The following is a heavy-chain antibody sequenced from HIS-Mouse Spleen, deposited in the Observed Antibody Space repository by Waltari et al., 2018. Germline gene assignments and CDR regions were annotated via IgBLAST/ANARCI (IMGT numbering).Heavy chain of an antibody. Sequence: QVQLVESGGGVVQPGRSLSLSCAASGFTFISCAMHWVRQAPGKGLEWVAVISYEGSNKYYADSVKGRFTISRDNSKNTLYLQMNSLRAEDTAVYYCARGFVDTAMVDYWGQGTLVTVSS. J-gene: IGHJ4*02. CDR2: ISYEGSNK. D-gene: IGHD5-18*01. V-gene: IGHV3-30-3*01. CDR3: ARGFVDTAMVDY. CDR1: GFTFISCA.